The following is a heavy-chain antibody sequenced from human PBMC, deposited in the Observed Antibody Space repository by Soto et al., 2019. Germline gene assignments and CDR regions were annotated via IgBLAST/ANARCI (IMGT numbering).Heavy chain of an antibody. D-gene: IGHD1-26*01. J-gene: IGHJ3*01. V-gene: IGHV1-69*01. Sequence: QVQLVQSGPEVKKPGSSVKVSCEASGGNFSNFAVNWVRQAPGQGLEWVGGIIPLFNVAQYAQKFEGRVTSVADASGSTTYMHVRSLTTDATSAYYCAGPGTDVIGSASKVPAGIDKWGQGARATCSS. CDR3: AGPGTDVIGSASKVPAGIDK. CDR2: IIPLFNVA. CDR1: GGNFSNFA.